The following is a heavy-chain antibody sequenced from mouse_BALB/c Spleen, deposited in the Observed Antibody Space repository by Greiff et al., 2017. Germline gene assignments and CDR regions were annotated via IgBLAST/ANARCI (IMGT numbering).Heavy chain of an antibody. CDR3: ARGYRYFDV. V-gene: IGHV5-9-4*01. CDR2: ISSGGSYT. J-gene: IGHJ1*01. Sequence: DVMLVESGGGLVKPGGSLKLSCAASGFSFSSYAMSWVRQSPEKRLEWVAEISSGGSYTYYPDTVTGRFTISRDNAKNTLYLEMSSLRSEDTAMYYCARGYRYFDVWGAGTTVTVSS. CDR1: GFSFSSYA.